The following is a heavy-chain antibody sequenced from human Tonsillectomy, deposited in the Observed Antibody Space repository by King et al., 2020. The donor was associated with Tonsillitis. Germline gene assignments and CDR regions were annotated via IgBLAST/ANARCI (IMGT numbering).Heavy chain of an antibody. CDR2: IYQSGST. D-gene: IGHD2-15*01. Sequence: QLQESGPGLVKPSETLSLTCAVSGYSISSGYYWGWIRQPPGKGLEWIGSIYQSGSTYYNPSLKSRVTISVDTSKNQFSLKLSSVTAADTAVYYCAHITLSLLYYFDYWGQGTLVTVSS. CDR1: GYSISSGYY. J-gene: IGHJ4*02. V-gene: IGHV4-38-2*01. CDR3: AHITLSLLYYFDY.